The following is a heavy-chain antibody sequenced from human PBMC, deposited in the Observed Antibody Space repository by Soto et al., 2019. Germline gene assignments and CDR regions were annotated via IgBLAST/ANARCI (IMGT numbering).Heavy chain of an antibody. D-gene: IGHD3-10*01. V-gene: IGHV3-13*04. Sequence: PGGPLRLSCAASGFTFSSYDMHWVRKATGKGLEWVSGIGTTCDTYYPGSVKGRFTISRENAKNSLYLQMNSLRAGDTAVYYCARGSGIERGAYYFDYWGQGTLVTVSS. CDR3: ARGSGIERGAYYFDY. CDR1: GFTFSSYD. CDR2: IGTTCDT. J-gene: IGHJ4*02.